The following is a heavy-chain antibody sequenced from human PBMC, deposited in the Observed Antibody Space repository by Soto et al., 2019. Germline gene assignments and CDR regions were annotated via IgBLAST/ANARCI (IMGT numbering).Heavy chain of an antibody. Sequence: EVQLVESGGGLVKPGGSLRLSCAASGFTFSSYSMNWVRQAPGKGLEWVSSISSSSSYIYYADSVKGRFTISRDNAKNSLYLQMNSLRAEDTAVYYCARSIGGGNYYYYMDVWGKGTTVTVSS. J-gene: IGHJ6*03. CDR1: GFTFSSYS. V-gene: IGHV3-21*01. D-gene: IGHD3-16*01. CDR3: ARSIGGGNYYYYMDV. CDR2: ISSSSSYI.